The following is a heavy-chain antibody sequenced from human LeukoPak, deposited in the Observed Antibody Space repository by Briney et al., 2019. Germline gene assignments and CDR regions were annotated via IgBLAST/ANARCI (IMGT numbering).Heavy chain of an antibody. J-gene: IGHJ5*02. CDR2: ISAYNGNT. Sequence: ASVKVSCKASGYTFTSYGISWVGQAPGQGGEGMGWISAYNGNTKYAQKLQGRVTITTDTATRTAYMELRSLRSDDTAVYYCARDSGYDSSWFDPWGQGTLVTVSS. V-gene: IGHV1-18*01. CDR3: ARDSGYDSSWFDP. D-gene: IGHD5-12*01. CDR1: GYTFTSYG.